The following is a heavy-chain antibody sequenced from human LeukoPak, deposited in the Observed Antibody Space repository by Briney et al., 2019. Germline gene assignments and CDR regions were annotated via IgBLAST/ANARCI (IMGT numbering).Heavy chain of an antibody. Sequence: GGSLRLSCAASGFTFTNYWMSWVRQSPGKGLEWVANINQDGSAKYYVDSVKGRFTISRDNAKSSLYLQMNSLRTDDTAVYYCAICYSDHSDYFDYWGQGTLVTVSS. CDR3: AICYSDHSDYFDY. V-gene: IGHV3-7*03. CDR1: GFTFTNYW. J-gene: IGHJ4*02. D-gene: IGHD4-17*01. CDR2: INQDGSAK.